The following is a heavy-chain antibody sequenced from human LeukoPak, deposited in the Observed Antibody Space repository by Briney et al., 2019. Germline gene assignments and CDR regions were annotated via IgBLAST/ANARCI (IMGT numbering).Heavy chain of an antibody. CDR1: GGSFSGYY. Sequence: SETLSLTCAVYGGSFSGYYWSWIRQPPGKGLEWIGEINHSGSTNYNPSLKSRVTISVDTSKNQFSLKLSSVTAADTAVYYCAQTGEYYDFWSGYYGHWFDPWGQGTLVTVSS. CDR2: INHSGST. V-gene: IGHV4-34*01. CDR3: AQTGEYYDFWSGYYGHWFDP. J-gene: IGHJ5*02. D-gene: IGHD3-3*01.